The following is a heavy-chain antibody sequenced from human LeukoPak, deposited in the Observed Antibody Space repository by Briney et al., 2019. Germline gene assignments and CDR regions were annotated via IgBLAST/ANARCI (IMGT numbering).Heavy chain of an antibody. D-gene: IGHD6-13*01. CDR3: ARNRIAAAGSYYFDY. CDR1: GFTFSSYA. J-gene: IGHJ4*02. V-gene: IGHV3-23*01. Sequence: GGSLRLSCAASGFTFSSYAMSWVRQAPGKGLEWVSAIRDSGSSTHYADSVKGRFTTSRDNSKNTLFLQMNSLRAEDTAIYYCARNRIAAAGSYYFDYWGQGTLVTVSS. CDR2: IRDSGSST.